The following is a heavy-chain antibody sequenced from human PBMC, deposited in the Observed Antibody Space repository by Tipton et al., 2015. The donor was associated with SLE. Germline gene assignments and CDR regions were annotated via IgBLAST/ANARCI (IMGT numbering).Heavy chain of an antibody. D-gene: IGHD3-3*01. CDR2: ISYDGSNK. Sequence: SLRLSCAASGFTFSSYAMHWVRQAPGKGLEWVAVISYDGSNKYYADSVKGRFTISRDNSKNTLYLQMNSLRAGDTAVYYCARDNDFWSGYFAFDIGGQGTMVPVSS. CDR1: GFTFSSYA. CDR3: ARDNDFWSGYFAFDI. J-gene: IGHJ3*02. V-gene: IGHV3-30-3*01.